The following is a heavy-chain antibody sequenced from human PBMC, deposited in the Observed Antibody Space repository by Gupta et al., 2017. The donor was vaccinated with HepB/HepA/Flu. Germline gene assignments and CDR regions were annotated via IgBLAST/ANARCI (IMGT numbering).Heavy chain of an antibody. CDR3: AREVSDQVFWSGYYPHDAFDI. CDR2: ISYDGSNK. Sequence: QVQLVESGGGVVQPGRSLRLSCAASGFTFSSYAMHWVRQAPGKGLEWVAVISYDGSNKYYADSVKGRFTISRDNSKNTLYLQMNSLRAEDTAVYYCAREVSDQVFWSGYYPHDAFDIWGQGTMVTVSS. D-gene: IGHD3-3*01. CDR1: GFTFSSYA. V-gene: IGHV3-30-3*01. J-gene: IGHJ3*02.